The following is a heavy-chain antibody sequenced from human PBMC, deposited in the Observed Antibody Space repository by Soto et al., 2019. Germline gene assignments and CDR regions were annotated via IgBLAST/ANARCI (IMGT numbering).Heavy chain of an antibody. Sequence: QVHLVQSGVEVKTPGASVKVSCQASGYTFFTYDISWVRQAPGQGLEWMGWISTYSGDTKYAQKFQGRVTMTTNTSTTKAYLGLRSLGSDDTAGYFCARHPGPSTLGDWVHPRGQGTLVTVSS. CDR3: ARHPGPSTLGDWVHP. D-gene: IGHD3-10*01. V-gene: IGHV1-18*01. CDR1: GYTFFTYD. J-gene: IGHJ5*02. CDR2: ISTYSGDT.